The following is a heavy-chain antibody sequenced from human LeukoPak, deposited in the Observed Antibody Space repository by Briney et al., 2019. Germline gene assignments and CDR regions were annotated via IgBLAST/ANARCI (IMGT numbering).Heavy chain of an antibody. J-gene: IGHJ4*02. CDR1: GFTFSGYA. D-gene: IGHD1-14*01. CDR3: ARDQPGGGLDY. V-gene: IGHV3-30-3*01. CDR2: MSYDGGDK. Sequence: GRSLRLSCAASGFTFSGYAMDWVRQAPDKGLEWVAFMSYDGGDKQYLDSVKGRFPLSRDNSNKTLYLEMNRLTPDDTAVYYCARDQPGGGLDYWGQGILVTVSS.